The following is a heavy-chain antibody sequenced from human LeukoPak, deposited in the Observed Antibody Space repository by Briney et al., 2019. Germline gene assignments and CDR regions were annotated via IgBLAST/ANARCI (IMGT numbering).Heavy chain of an antibody. CDR1: GFTFSGSA. CDR2: IRSKANSYAT. J-gene: IGHJ4*02. V-gene: IGHV3-73*01. CDR3: NVVVVAGRWYFYY. Sequence: GGSLRLSCAASGFTFSGSAMHWVRQASGKGLEWVGRIRSKANSYATAYAASVKGRFTISRDDSKNTAYLQMNSLKTEDTAVYYCNVVVVAGRWYFYYWGQGTLVTVSS. D-gene: IGHD2-15*01.